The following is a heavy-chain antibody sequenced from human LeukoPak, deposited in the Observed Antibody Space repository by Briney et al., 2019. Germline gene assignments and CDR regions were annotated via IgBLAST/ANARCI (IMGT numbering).Heavy chain of an antibody. CDR3: ANYYYDKSGYKN. D-gene: IGHD3-22*01. CDR2: ISSSGGRT. V-gene: IGHV3-23*01. J-gene: IGHJ4*02. Sequence: PGGSLRLSCAASGFIFRSYAMSWVRQAPGKGLEWVSSISSSGGRTFYADSVKGRATISRDNSKNVLYLQANSLRAEDTAVFYCANYYYDKSGYKNWGQGTLVTVSS. CDR1: GFIFRSYA.